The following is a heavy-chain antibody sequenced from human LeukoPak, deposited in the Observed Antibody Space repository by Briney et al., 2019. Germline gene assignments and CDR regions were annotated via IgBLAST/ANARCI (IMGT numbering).Heavy chain of an antibody. CDR3: ARGPDYYDSSGYYSPHWYFDR. D-gene: IGHD3-22*01. V-gene: IGHV4-59*08. J-gene: IGHJ2*01. CDR1: GGPISSYY. CDR2: IYYSGST. Sequence: SETLSLTCTVSGGPISSYYCSWIRQPPGKGLEWIGYIYYSGSTNYNPSLKSPVTISVDTSKNQFSLKLSSVTAANTAVYYCARGPDYYDSSGYYSPHWYFDRWGRGTLVTASS.